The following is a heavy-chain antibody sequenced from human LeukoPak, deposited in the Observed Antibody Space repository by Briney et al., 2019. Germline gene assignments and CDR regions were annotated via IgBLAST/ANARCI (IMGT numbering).Heavy chain of an antibody. CDR2: MDPKSGDT. Sequence: ASVKVSCKGSGYNFTVYYMHWVRHAPGQGLEWMGWMDPKSGDTIYAPKFQGRVSMTRDTSTTTAYMELSSLTFDDSAMYYCATKGGLTPNTLAMWGHGTMVTVSS. V-gene: IGHV1-2*02. CDR1: GYNFTVYY. D-gene: IGHD2-15*01. J-gene: IGHJ3*01. CDR3: ATKGGLTPNTLAM.